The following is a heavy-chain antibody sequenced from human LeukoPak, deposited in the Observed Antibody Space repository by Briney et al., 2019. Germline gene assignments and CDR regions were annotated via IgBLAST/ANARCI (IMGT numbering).Heavy chain of an antibody. CDR3: ARDLVGSADPSYMDV. V-gene: IGHV3-30*03. J-gene: IGHJ6*03. Sequence: PGGSLRLSCAASEFSFTNYGMHWVRQAPGKGLEWVALISYDGSTKYYADSVKGRFTISRDNSKNTLYLQMNSLRAEDTAVYYCARDLVGSADPSYMDVWGKGTTVTVSS. CDR1: EFSFTNYG. D-gene: IGHD3-10*02. CDR2: ISYDGSTK.